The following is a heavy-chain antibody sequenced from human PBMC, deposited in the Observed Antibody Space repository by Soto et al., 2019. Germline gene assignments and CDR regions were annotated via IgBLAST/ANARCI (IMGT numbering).Heavy chain of an antibody. D-gene: IGHD2-21*02. CDR3: ARDLGDPNKDY. Sequence: PGGSLRLSCASSGCPFSNYAMNWVRRAPGKGLQWVSYINTSGRTTHYADPVKGRFTISRDNARNSLYLQMDSLRDEDTAIYYCARDLGDPNKDYWGQGTLVTVSS. J-gene: IGHJ4*02. CDR1: GCPFSNYA. CDR2: INTSGRTT. V-gene: IGHV3-48*02.